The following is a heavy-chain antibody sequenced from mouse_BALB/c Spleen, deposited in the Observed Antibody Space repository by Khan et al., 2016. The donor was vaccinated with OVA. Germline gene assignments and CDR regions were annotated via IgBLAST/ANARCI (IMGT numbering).Heavy chain of an antibody. CDR1: GSIFTEYA. D-gene: IGHD1-1*01. CDR3: ASDGSSSLFAY. CDR2: ISTYYGDA. Sequence: QVQLKQSGTELVRPGVSVKISCKGSGSIFTEYAMNWVKESHEKSLEWIGVISTYYGDARYNQKFKGKATMTVDKSSNTAYLELARLKSEDSAIYYCASDGSSSLFAYWGQGTLVTVSA. V-gene: IGHV1S137*01. J-gene: IGHJ3*01.